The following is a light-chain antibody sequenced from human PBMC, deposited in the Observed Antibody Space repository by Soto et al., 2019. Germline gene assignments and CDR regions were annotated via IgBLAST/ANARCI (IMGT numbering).Light chain of an antibody. CDR3: QHYDNLPPFT. CDR1: QDIRTS. Sequence: DIQMTQSPSSLSASVGARVSITCQASQDIRTSLSWFQQKPGRAPKLLIYGASNLETGVPSRFRGSGSWTDFTFTISSLQPEDIATYYCQHYDNLPPFTFGPGTKVDIK. J-gene: IGKJ3*01. V-gene: IGKV1-33*01. CDR2: GAS.